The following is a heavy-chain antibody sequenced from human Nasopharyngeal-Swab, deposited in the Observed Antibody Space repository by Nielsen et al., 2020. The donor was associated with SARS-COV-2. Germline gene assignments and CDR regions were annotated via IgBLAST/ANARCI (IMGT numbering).Heavy chain of an antibody. D-gene: IGHD6-13*01. CDR2: ISGSSGNT. CDR1: GFTFSNYV. Sequence: GGSLRLSCAASGFTFSNYVMSWVRQPPGKGLDWVSAISGSSGNTHYTDSVKGRFTISRDNSRSTLYLQMNSLRVEDTAVYYCAKWASSNWSDYWGQGTLVTVSS. CDR3: AKWASSNWSDY. V-gene: IGHV3-23*01. J-gene: IGHJ4*02.